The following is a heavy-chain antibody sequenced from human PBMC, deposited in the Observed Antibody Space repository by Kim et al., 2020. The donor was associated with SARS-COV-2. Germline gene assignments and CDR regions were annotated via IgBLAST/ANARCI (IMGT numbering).Heavy chain of an antibody. J-gene: IGHJ4*02. CDR3: ARDLGYCSGGSCYSGDY. D-gene: IGHD2-15*01. CDR2: IIPIFGTA. V-gene: IGHV1-69*13. Sequence: SVKVSCKASGGTFSSYAISWVRQAPGQGLEWMGGIIPIFGTANYAQKFQGRVTITADESTSTAYMELSSLRSEDTAVYYCARDLGYCSGGSCYSGDYWGQGTLVTVSS. CDR1: GGTFSSYA.